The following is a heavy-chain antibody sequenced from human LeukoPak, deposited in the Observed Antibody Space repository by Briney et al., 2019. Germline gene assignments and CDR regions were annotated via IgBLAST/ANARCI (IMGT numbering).Heavy chain of an antibody. J-gene: IGHJ4*02. CDR2: IYYSGST. D-gene: IGHD2-8*01. CDR3: ARGDVWTDY. Sequence: PSETLSLTCTVSGGSISSYYWSWIRQPPGKGLEWIGYIYYSGSTNYNPSLKSRVTISVDTSKNQFSLKLSSVTAADTAVYYCARGDVWTDYWGQGTLVTVSS. CDR1: GGSISSYY. V-gene: IGHV4-59*01.